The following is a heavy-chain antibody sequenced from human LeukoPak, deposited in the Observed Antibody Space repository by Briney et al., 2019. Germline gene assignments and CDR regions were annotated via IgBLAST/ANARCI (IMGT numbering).Heavy chain of an antibody. CDR2: ISSNGGST. CDR1: GFTFSSYA. V-gene: IGHV3-64D*09. J-gene: IGHJ4*02. Sequence: GGSLRPSCSASGFTFSSYAMHWVRQAPGKGLEYVSAISSNGGSTYYADSVKGRFTISRDNSKNTLYLQMSSQRAEDTAVYYCVKGYCSSISCYGDYWGQGTLVTFSS. D-gene: IGHD2-2*01. CDR3: VKGYCSSISCYGDY.